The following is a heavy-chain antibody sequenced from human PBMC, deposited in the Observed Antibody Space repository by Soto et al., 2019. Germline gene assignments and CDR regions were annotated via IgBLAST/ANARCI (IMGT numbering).Heavy chain of an antibody. CDR1: GGAISDGGDY. CDR2: IYYTGNT. Sequence: QVQLRESGPGLVKPSQTLSLTCNVSGGAISDGGDYWSWIRQHPGKGLEWIGYIYYTGNTNYNPSLESRVTISVDTYKNQFSLKVRSVTAADTAVYYCARDNTYGFDYWGQGTLVTVSS. CDR3: ARDNTYGFDY. D-gene: IGHD5-18*01. J-gene: IGHJ4*02. V-gene: IGHV4-31*03.